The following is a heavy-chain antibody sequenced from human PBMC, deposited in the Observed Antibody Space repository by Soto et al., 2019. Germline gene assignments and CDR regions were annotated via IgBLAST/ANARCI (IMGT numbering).Heavy chain of an antibody. CDR2: IIPILGIA. D-gene: IGHD1-26*01. J-gene: IGHJ4*01. V-gene: IGHV1-69*04. CDR3: PRLYSGRRLDY. CDR1: LGTLSRYA. Sequence: SAVKVSYKDCLGTLSRYAIFWVRQAPGQGLEWMGRIIPILGIANYAQKFQGRVTITADKSTSTAYMELSILRSEDTAVSYCPRLYSGRRLDYWG.